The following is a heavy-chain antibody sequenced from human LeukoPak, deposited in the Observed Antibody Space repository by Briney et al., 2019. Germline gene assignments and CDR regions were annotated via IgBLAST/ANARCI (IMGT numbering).Heavy chain of an antibody. CDR3: ASFLRGYSVY. Sequence: ASVKVSCKASGGTFSSYAISWVRQAPGQGLEWMGGIIPIFGTANYAQKFLGRVTITADESTSTAYMELSSLRSEDTAVYYCASFLRGYSVYWGQGTLVTVSS. J-gene: IGHJ4*02. V-gene: IGHV1-69*13. CDR1: GGTFSSYA. D-gene: IGHD5-18*01. CDR2: IIPIFGTA.